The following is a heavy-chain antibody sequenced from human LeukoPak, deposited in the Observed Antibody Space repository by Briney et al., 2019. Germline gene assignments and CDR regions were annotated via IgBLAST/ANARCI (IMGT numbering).Heavy chain of an antibody. V-gene: IGHV3-23*01. CDR1: GFTFTNYA. D-gene: IGHD1-26*01. CDR2: ISISGGNT. CDR3: AKMPWDLPGAKYFDH. J-gene: IGHJ4*02. Sequence: LSGGSLRLSCAASGFTFTNYAMSWVRQAPGKGLEWVSLISISGGNTYNADSVKGQFTISRDNSKNTLYLQMNSLRGEDTAVYYCAKMPWDLPGAKYFDHWGQGTLVTVSS.